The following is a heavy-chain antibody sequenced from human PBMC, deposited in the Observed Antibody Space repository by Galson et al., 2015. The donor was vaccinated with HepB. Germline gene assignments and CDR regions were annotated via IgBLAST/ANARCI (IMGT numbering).Heavy chain of an antibody. Sequence: SLRLSCAVSGLTFSDYDMHWVRQAPGKGLEWVALISSNGGAQCYGDSVKGRFTVSRDNFDNTLYLQMSGLRPEDTAVYYCAKDISITSGWYDGLGHWGQGTLVTVSS. V-gene: IGHV3-30*18. CDR1: GLTFSDYD. CDR2: ISSNGGAQ. J-gene: IGHJ4*02. CDR3: AKDISITSGWYDGLGH. D-gene: IGHD6-19*01.